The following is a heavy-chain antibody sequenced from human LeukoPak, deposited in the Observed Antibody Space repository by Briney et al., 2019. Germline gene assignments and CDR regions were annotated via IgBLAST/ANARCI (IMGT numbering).Heavy chain of an antibody. V-gene: IGHV3-11*01. Sequence: WGSLRLSCAASGFTFSDYYISWIRQAPGKGLEWVSYISSSGSTIYYADSVKGRFTISRDNAKNSLYLQMNSLRAEDTAVYYCAKDRGSSGWYSGVNFDYWGQGTLVTVSS. CDR2: ISSSGSTI. D-gene: IGHD6-19*01. CDR1: GFTFSDYY. J-gene: IGHJ4*02. CDR3: AKDRGSSGWYSGVNFDY.